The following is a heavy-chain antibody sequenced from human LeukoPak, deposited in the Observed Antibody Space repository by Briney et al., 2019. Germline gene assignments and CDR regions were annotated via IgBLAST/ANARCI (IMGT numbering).Heavy chain of an antibody. J-gene: IGHJ4*02. V-gene: IGHV4-31*03. CDR1: GGSISGGGYY. D-gene: IGHD3-3*01. CDR2: IYYSGST. Sequence: PSQTLSLTCTVSGGSISGGGYYWSWIRQHPGKGLEWIGYIYYSGSTYYNPSLKSRVTISVDTSKNQFSLELSSVTAADTAVYYCARAGYYTPPYFDYWGQGTLVTVSS. CDR3: ARAGYYTPPYFDY.